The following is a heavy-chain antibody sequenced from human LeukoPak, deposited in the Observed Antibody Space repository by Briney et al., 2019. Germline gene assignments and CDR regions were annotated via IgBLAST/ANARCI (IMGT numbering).Heavy chain of an antibody. CDR3: ARPVEMSAYFPH. CDR1: GGSISSYF. D-gene: IGHD5-24*01. Sequence: SETLSLTCTVSGGSISSYFWAWIRQPPGKGLEWIGSIYYTGNTHNNPSLKSRVTLSVDTSKNQFSLKLSSVTAADTAVYFCARPVEMSAYFPHWGQGTLVSVSS. CDR2: IYYTGNT. J-gene: IGHJ1*01. V-gene: IGHV4-39*01.